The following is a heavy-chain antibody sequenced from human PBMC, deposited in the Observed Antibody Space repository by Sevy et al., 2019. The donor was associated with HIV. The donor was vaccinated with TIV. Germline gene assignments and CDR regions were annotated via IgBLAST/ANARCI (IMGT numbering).Heavy chain of an antibody. J-gene: IGHJ4*02. CDR3: ATTKDYYESSGSPFDY. CDR1: GSTLTQLS. Sequence: ASAKVSCKVSGSTLTQLSIHWVRQAPGKGLEWMGSFDPEDGETVYAQRFQGRVTMTEDTSTDTAYMRLSSLRSEDTAVYYCATTKDYYESSGSPFDYWGQGTLVTVSS. V-gene: IGHV1-24*01. D-gene: IGHD3-22*01. CDR2: FDPEDGET.